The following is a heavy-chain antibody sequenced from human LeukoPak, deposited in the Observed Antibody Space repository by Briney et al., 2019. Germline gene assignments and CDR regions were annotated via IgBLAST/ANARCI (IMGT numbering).Heavy chain of an antibody. J-gene: IGHJ4*02. CDR2: IKQDGSEK. Sequence: PGGSLRLSCAASGFTFSSYWMSWVRQAPGKGLEWVANIKQDGSEKYYVDSVKGRFTISRDNAKNSLYLQMNSLRAEDTAVYYCAKDPFGEFLPFDYWGQGTLVTVSS. CDR1: GFTFSSYW. D-gene: IGHD3-10*01. V-gene: IGHV3-7*03. CDR3: AKDPFGEFLPFDY.